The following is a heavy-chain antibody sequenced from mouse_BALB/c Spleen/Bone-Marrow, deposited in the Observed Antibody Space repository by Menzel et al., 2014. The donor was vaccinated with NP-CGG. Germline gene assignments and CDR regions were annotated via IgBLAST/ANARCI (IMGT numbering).Heavy chain of an antibody. CDR3: ARGTGHYFDY. CDR2: ISYSGNT. Sequence: VQLQQSGPSLVKPSQTLSLTCSVTGDSITNAYWNWIRKFPGNKIDYMGYISYSGNTYYNPSLKSRISITRDTSKNQFYLQLNSVTTEDTATYFCARGTGHYFDYWGQGTTLTVSS. V-gene: IGHV3-8*02. CDR1: GDSITNAY. J-gene: IGHJ2*01. D-gene: IGHD3-3*01.